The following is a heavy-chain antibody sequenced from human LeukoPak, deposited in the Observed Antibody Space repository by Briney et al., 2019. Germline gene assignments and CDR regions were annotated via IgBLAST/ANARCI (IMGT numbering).Heavy chain of an antibody. CDR2: INHSGST. J-gene: IGHJ4*02. D-gene: IGHD5-12*01. Sequence: SETLSLTCAVYGGSLSGYYWSWIRQPPGKGLQWIGEINHSGSTNYNTSLKSRVTISIDTSKNQFSLKLNSVTAADTGVYYCARGLSRLPSGGYWGQGTLVTVSS. V-gene: IGHV4-34*01. CDR3: ARGLSRLPSGGY. CDR1: GGSLSGYY.